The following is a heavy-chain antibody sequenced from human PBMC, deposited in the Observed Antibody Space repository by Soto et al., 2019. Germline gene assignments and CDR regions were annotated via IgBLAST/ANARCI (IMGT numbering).Heavy chain of an antibody. D-gene: IGHD3-10*02. V-gene: IGHV4-61*03. Sequence: RQPPGKGMKWIGFIHYSGSTNYNPSLKSRVTMSVDTSKNHFSLKLTSVNAADTFLYYFTRVGDSFNYGLYLRRGSFDFWCPGTMVTVSS. CDR3: TRVGDSFNYGLYLRRGSFDF. CDR2: IHYSGST. J-gene: IGHJ3*01.